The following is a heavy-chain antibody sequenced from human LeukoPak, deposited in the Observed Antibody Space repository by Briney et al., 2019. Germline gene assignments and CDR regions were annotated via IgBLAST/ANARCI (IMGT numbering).Heavy chain of an antibody. Sequence: PSETLSLTCTVSGGSISSYYWSWIRQPPGKGLEWIGYIYYSGSTNYNPSLKSRVTISVDTSKNQFSLKLGSVTAADTAEYYCARLGPAAGTSFDYWGQGTLVTVSS. CDR3: ARLGPAAGTSFDY. J-gene: IGHJ4*02. CDR1: GGSISSYY. V-gene: IGHV4-59*08. D-gene: IGHD6-13*01. CDR2: IYYSGST.